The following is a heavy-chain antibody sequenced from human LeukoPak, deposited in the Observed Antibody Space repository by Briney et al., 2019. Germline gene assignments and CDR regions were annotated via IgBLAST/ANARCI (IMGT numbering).Heavy chain of an antibody. D-gene: IGHD2-15*01. J-gene: IGHJ6*02. CDR2: INPSGGST. Sequence: VASVKVSCEASGYTFTNYYIHWVRRAPGQGLEWLGVINPSGGSTSYAQKFQGRVILTRDTSTSTVYMELSSLRSEDTAVYYCAREGVDYYYGMDVWGQGTTVTVSS. CDR3: AREGVDYYYGMDV. CDR1: GYTFTNYY. V-gene: IGHV1-46*01.